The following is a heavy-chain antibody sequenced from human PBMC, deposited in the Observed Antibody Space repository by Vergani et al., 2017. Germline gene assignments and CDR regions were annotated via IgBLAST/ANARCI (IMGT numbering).Heavy chain of an antibody. CDR2: INHSGST. D-gene: IGHD5-24*01. CDR1: GGSFSGYY. CDR3: ATTRGEMATISPFDY. J-gene: IGHJ4*02. Sequence: QVQLQQWGAGLLKPSETLSLTCAVYGGSFSGYYWSWIRQPPGKGLEWIGEINHSGSTNYNPSLKSRVTISVDTSKNQFSLKLSSVTAADTAVYYCATTRGEMATISPFDYWGQGTLVTVSS. V-gene: IGHV4-34*01.